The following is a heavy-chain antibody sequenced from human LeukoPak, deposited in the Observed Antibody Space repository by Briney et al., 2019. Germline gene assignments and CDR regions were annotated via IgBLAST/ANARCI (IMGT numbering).Heavy chain of an antibody. J-gene: IGHJ4*02. CDR2: IYYSGST. CDR3: ARAADWGLDY. D-gene: IGHD7-27*01. CDR1: GGSINSGGYY. V-gene: IGHV4-31*03. Sequence: SETLSLTCTVSGGSINSGGYYWSWIRQHPGKGLEWIGYIYYSGSTYYNPSLKSRVTISVDTSKNQFSLKLSSVTAADTAVYYCARAADWGLDYWGQGTLVTVSS.